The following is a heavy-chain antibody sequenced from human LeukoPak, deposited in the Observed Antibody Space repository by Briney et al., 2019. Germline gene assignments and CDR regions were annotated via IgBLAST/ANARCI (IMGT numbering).Heavy chain of an antibody. CDR2: IVVGSGTA. D-gene: IGHD2-21*01. V-gene: IGHV1-58*01. CDR3: AADVIPGPKGFDP. CDR1: GITFTSFA. Sequence: SVKVSCKTSGITFTSFAVQWVRQARGQRLEWIGWIVVGSGTAKYAQKFQERVTITKDMSTSTAFMELRSLRFEDTAVYYCAADVIPGPKGFDPWGQGTLVTVSS. J-gene: IGHJ5*02.